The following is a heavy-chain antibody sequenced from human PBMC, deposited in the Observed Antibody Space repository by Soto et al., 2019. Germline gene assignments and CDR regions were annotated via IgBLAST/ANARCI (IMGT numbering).Heavy chain of an antibody. CDR1: GGSISNYY. CDR3: ASMGYHYGSGSYPLDY. V-gene: IGHV4-59*08. CDR2: MYNSGST. Sequence: QVQLQESGPGLVKPSETLSLTCTVSGGSISNYYWTWIRQPPGKGLEWIGFMYNSGSTHYNPSLKSRVTISLDTSKNQFSLNLRSVTAADTAVYYCASMGYHYGSGSYPLDYWGQGTLVAVSS. D-gene: IGHD3-10*01. J-gene: IGHJ4*02.